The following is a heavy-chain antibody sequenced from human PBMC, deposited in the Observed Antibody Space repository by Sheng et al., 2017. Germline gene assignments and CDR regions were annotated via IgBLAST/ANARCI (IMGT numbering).Heavy chain of an antibody. V-gene: IGHV3-48*03. CDR1: EFTFSTYA. D-gene: IGHD5-18*01. CDR2: ISSSGSTI. CDR3: ASTHGYTYGYQLDS. J-gene: IGHJ4*02. Sequence: EMQLVESGGGLEQPGGSLRLSCAASEFTFSTYAMSWVRQAPGKGLEWVSYISSSGSTIHYADSVKGRFTISRDNAKNSLYLQMNSLRAEDTAVYYCASTHGYTYGYQLDSWGQGTLVTVSS.